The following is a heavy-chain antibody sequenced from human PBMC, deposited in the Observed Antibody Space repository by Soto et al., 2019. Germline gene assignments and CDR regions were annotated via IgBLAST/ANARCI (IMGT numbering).Heavy chain of an antibody. J-gene: IGHJ6*02. CDR3: AKDKATGTALTYYGMDV. V-gene: IGHV3-9*01. CDR1: GFTFDDYA. D-gene: IGHD1-1*01. Sequence: EVQLVESGGGLVQPGGSQRLSCAASGFTFDDYAMHWVRQAPGKGLEWVSGISWNIGRIAYADSVKGRFTISRDNAKNSLYLQMNSLRAEDTALYYCAKDKATGTALTYYGMDVWGQGTTVTVSS. CDR2: ISWNIGRI.